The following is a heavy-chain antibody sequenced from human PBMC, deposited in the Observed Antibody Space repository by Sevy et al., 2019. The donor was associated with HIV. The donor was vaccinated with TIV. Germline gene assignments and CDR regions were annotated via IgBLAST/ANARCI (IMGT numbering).Heavy chain of an antibody. CDR1: EFTFSDYW. J-gene: IGHJ5*02. V-gene: IGHV3-7*01. CDR2: IKEDGSEK. CDR3: VRGGSYPNP. D-gene: IGHD1-26*01. Sequence: GESLKISCAGSEFTFSDYWMSWVRQAPGKGLEYVASIKEDGSEKNYVDSVKGRFTISRDNAKKSVSLQMSNLRAEDTAIYYCVRGGSYPNPWGHGTLVTVSS.